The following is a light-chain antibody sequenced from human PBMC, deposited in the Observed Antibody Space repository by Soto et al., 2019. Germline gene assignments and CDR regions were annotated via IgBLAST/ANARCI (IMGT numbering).Light chain of an antibody. J-gene: IGLJ3*02. Sequence: QSALTQPASVSGSPRQSITISCAGTSSDLGAYNYVSWYQQYPGKAPQLMIHDVSARPSGVSDRFSGSKSGNTASLTIFGLQAEDEADYYCSSYTTISTRVFGGGTKLTVL. CDR3: SSYTTISTRV. CDR2: DVS. CDR1: SSDLGAYNY. V-gene: IGLV2-14*01.